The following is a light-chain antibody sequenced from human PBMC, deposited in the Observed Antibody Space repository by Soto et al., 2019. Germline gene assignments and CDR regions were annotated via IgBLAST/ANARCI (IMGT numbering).Light chain of an antibody. CDR3: QHYGSSPLT. Sequence: PGERATLSCRASQSISATHLAWYQQRPGQAPRLLLYGASSRATGIPDRFSGSGSGTDFTLTISRVEPEDFAVFYCQHYGSSPLTFGGGTKVDI. CDR1: QSISATH. V-gene: IGKV3-20*01. CDR2: GAS. J-gene: IGKJ4*01.